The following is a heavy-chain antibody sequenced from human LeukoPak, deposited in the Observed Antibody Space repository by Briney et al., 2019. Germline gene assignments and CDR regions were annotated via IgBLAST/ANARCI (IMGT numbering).Heavy chain of an antibody. Sequence: PGGSLRLSCAATGFTFSGYAMSWVRQAPGKGLEWVSSITDRGDSTYYADSVKGRLTISRDNSKNTLYLQMNSLRAEDTAVYYCAGVGATGLDYWGQGTLVTVSS. D-gene: IGHD1-26*01. CDR1: GFTFSGYA. J-gene: IGHJ4*02. V-gene: IGHV3-23*01. CDR2: ITDRGDST. CDR3: AGVGATGLDY.